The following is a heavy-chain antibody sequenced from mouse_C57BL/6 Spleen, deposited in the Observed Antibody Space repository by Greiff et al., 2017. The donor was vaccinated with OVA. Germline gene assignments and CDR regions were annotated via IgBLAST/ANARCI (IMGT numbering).Heavy chain of an antibody. CDR1: GFTFSDYG. CDR2: ISSGSSTI. Sequence: EVKLMESGGGLVKPGGSLKLSCAASGFTFSDYGMHWVRQAPEKGLEWVAYISSGSSTIYYADTVKGRFTISRYNAKNTLFLQMTSLRSEDTAMYYCARTRSWYFDVWGTGTTVTVSS. J-gene: IGHJ1*03. D-gene: IGHD1-3*01. V-gene: IGHV5-17*01. CDR3: ARTRSWYFDV.